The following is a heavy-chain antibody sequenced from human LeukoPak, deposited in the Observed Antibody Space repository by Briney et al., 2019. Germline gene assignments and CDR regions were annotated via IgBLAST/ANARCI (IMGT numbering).Heavy chain of an antibody. J-gene: IGHJ4*02. D-gene: IGHD6-13*01. CDR1: RFTFSSYG. Sequence: PGRSLRLSCAASRFTFSSYGMHWVRQAPGKGLEWVAVIWYDGSNKYYADSVKGRFTISRDNSKNTLYLQMNSLRAEDTAVYYCARDHYSSPTFYFDYWGQGTLVTVSS. CDR2: IWYDGSNK. CDR3: ARDHYSSPTFYFDY. V-gene: IGHV3-33*01.